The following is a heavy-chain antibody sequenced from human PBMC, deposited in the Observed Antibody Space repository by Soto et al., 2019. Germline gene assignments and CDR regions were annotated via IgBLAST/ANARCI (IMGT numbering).Heavy chain of an antibody. J-gene: IGHJ3*02. Sequence: EVQLVESGGGLVQPGGSLRLSCAASGFTVSSNYMSWVRQAQGKGLEWVSVIYSGGSTYYADSVKGRFTISRDNSKNTLYLQMNSLRADDTAVYYCARDRWGATSAFAIWGQGTMVTVSS. CDR1: GFTVSSNY. CDR2: IYSGGST. D-gene: IGHD1-26*01. V-gene: IGHV3-66*01. CDR3: ARDRWGATSAFAI.